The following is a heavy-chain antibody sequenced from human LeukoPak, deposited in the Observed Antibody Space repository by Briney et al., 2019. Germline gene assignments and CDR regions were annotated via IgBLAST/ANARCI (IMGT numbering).Heavy chain of an antibody. J-gene: IGHJ4*02. CDR3: ARLDYVLFRRPDY. D-gene: IGHD4-17*01. CDR2: ISSSSSTI. V-gene: IGHV3-48*01. Sequence: PGGSLRLSCAASGFTFSSYSMNWVRQAPGKGLEWVSYISSSSSTIYYADSVKGRFTISRDNAKNSLYLQMNSLKASDTAMYYCARLDYVLFRRPDYWGQGTLVTVSS. CDR1: GFTFSSYS.